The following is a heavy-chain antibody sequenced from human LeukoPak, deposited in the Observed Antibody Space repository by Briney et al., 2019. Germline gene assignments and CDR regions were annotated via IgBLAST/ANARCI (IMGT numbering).Heavy chain of an antibody. V-gene: IGHV3-23*01. CDR1: GFTFNNYA. CDR2: ISGSGAGT. J-gene: IGHJ3*02. D-gene: IGHD5-18*01. CDR3: AKDRSYGAPYDVFDI. Sequence: GGSLRLSCAASGFTFNNYAMSWVRQAPGKALEWVSGISGSGAGTNYADSVKGRFTISRANSKNTLYLQMNSLRGDDTAVYYCAKDRSYGAPYDVFDIWGQGTKVTVSS.